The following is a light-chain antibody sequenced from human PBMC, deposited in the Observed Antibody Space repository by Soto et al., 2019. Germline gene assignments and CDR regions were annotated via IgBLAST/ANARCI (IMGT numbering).Light chain of an antibody. CDR3: HVWDSSSDHRGVV. J-gene: IGLJ2*01. V-gene: IGLV3-21*04. CDR2: YDI. CDR1: NIGDKS. Sequence: SYELTHPPSVSLTPGKTARITCGGNNIGDKSVHWYQQKPGQAPVLVIYYDIDRPSGIPERFSGSNSGNTATLTINSVEAGDEADYYCHVWDSSSDHRGVVFGGGTKLTVL.